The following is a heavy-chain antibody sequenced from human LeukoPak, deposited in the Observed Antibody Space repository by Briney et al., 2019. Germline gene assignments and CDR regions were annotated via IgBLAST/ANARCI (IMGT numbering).Heavy chain of an antibody. Sequence: PGGSLRLSCAASGFTFDDYGMSWVRQAPGKGLEWVSGINWNGGSTGYADSVKGRFTISRDNAKNSLYLQMNSLRAEDTALYYCARDLRFWSGYELAYWGQGTLVTVSS. D-gene: IGHD3-3*01. CDR1: GFTFDDYG. J-gene: IGHJ4*02. CDR2: INWNGGST. CDR3: ARDLRFWSGYELAY. V-gene: IGHV3-20*04.